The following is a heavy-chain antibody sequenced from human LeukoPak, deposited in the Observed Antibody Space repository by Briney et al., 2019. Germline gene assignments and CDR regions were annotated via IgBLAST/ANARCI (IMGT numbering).Heavy chain of an antibody. Sequence: TGGSLRLSCAASGFTFSSYWMSWVRKAPGKGLEGVANIKQDGSEKYYVDSVKGRFTISRDNAKNSLYLQMNSLRAEDTAIYYCTRVGYIDEGIDYWGQGTLVTVSS. J-gene: IGHJ4*02. D-gene: IGHD5-24*01. CDR3: TRVGYIDEGIDY. V-gene: IGHV3-7*04. CDR2: IKQDGSEK. CDR1: GFTFSSYW.